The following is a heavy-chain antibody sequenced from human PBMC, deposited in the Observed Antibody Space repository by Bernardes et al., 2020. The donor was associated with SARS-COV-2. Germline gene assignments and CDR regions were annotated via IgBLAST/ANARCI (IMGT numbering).Heavy chain of an antibody. V-gene: IGHV3-21*01. CDR1: GFTFSSYS. J-gene: IGHJ5*02. D-gene: IGHD1-1*01. CDR3: ASGVENWLTGFDP. CDR2: ISSTSNFI. Sequence: GGSLRLSCEASGFTFSSYSMTWVRQAPGKGLEWVSLISSTSNFIYYADSVKGRFTISRDNAKKSLYLQMSSLRAEDTAVYYCASGVENWLTGFDPWGQGTLVTVSS.